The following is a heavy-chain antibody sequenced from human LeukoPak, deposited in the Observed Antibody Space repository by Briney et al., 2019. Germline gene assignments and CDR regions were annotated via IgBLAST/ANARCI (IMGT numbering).Heavy chain of an antibody. V-gene: IGHV1-18*04. CDR2: ISAYNGNT. D-gene: IGHD6-13*01. Sequence: ASVKVSCKASGYTFTSYYMHWVRQAPGQGLEWMGWISAYNGNTNYAQKLQGRVTMTTDTSTSTAYMELRSLRSDDTAVYYCARDSYSSSWPEYFQHWGQGTLVTVSS. J-gene: IGHJ1*01. CDR1: GYTFTSYY. CDR3: ARDSYSSSWPEYFQH.